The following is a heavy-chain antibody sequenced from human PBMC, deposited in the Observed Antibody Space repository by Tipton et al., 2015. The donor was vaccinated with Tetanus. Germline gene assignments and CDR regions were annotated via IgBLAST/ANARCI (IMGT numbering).Heavy chain of an antibody. CDR3: AGWTYYYGPGSYYTSPNFDY. CDR1: GYTFTRYG. V-gene: IGHV1-58*02. Sequence: QSGAEVKKPGASVKVSCKASGYTFTRYGISWVRQARGQRLEWIGWIVVGSGNTNYAQKFQERVTITRDMSTTTVSMELSSLRSEDTAGYYCAGWTYYYGPGSYYTSPNFDYWGQGTRVTVSS. D-gene: IGHD3-10*01. J-gene: IGHJ4*02. CDR2: IVVGSGNT.